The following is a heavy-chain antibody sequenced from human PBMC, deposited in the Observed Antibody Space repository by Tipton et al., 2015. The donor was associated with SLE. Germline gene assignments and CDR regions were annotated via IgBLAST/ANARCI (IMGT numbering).Heavy chain of an antibody. CDR2: IYYSGST. CDR3: ARDSFYYDSSGYSLFDY. D-gene: IGHD3-22*01. Sequence: TLSLTCTVSGGSISSHYWSWIRQPPGKGLEWIGYIYYSGSTNYNPSLKSRVTISVDTSKNQFSLKLSSVTAADTAVYYCARDSFYYDSSGYSLFDYWGQGTLVTVSS. J-gene: IGHJ4*02. V-gene: IGHV4-59*11. CDR1: GGSISSHY.